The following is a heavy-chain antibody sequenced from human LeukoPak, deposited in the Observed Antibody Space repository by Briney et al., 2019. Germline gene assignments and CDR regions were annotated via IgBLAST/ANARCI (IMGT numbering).Heavy chain of an antibody. CDR1: GFTFSSYW. CDR2: ISGGGGAT. CDR3: AGKFDY. V-gene: IGHV3-23*01. Sequence: GGSLRLSCAASGFTFSSYWMSWVRQAPGKGLEWVSGISGGGGATFYADSVEGRFTISRDNFKNTLYLQMNSLRAEDTAVYYCAGKFDYWGQGTLVTVSS. J-gene: IGHJ4*02.